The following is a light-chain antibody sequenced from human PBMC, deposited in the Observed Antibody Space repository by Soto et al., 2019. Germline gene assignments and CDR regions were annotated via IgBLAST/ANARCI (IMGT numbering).Light chain of an antibody. CDR2: GAS. CDR1: QSVSSN. V-gene: IGKV3-15*01. J-gene: IGKJ1*01. Sequence: EIVVTQSPATLSLSAGERATLSCRASQSVSSNLSWYQQNPGQAPRLLIYGASTRATGIPARFSGSGSGTEFTLTISSLQSEDFAVYYCQQYNNWWTFGQGTKVDI. CDR3: QQYNNWWT.